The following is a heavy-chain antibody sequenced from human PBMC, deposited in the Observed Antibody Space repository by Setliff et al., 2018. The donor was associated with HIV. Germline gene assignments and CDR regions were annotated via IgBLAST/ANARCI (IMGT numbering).Heavy chain of an antibody. J-gene: IGHJ6*03. Sequence: SVKVSCKTSRRTFSEDAINWVRQAPGEGLEWVGGIIHIPGTADYAEKFQGRVTITADEPRSTVYLEVSNLRSEDTAVYYCAKAVRGYGSTYYNYYYMDVWGKGTTVTVSS. V-gene: IGHV1-69*13. D-gene: IGHD3-10*01. CDR3: AKAVRGYGSTYYNYYYMDV. CDR2: IIHIPGTA. CDR1: RRTFSEDA.